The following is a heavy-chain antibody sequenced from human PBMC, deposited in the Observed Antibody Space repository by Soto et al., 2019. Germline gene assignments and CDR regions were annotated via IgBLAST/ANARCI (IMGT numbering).Heavy chain of an antibody. CDR1: GYTFTSYD. Sequence: ASVKVSCKASGYTFTSYDINWVRQATGQGLEWMGWMNPNSGNTGYAQKFQGRVTMTRNTSISTAYMELSSLRSEDTAVYYCASLSSIWNDFLLSPQHDAFDIWGQGTMVTVSS. J-gene: IGHJ3*02. CDR2: MNPNSGNT. D-gene: IGHD1-1*01. CDR3: ASLSSIWNDFLLSPQHDAFDI. V-gene: IGHV1-8*01.